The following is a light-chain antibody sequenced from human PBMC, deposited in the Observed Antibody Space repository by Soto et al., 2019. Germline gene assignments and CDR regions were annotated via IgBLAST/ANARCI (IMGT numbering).Light chain of an antibody. J-gene: IGLJ2*01. Sequence: QSVLTQPPSVSGAPGQRVTISCTGSSSNIGAGYDVHWYQQFPGTAPKLLMYDNNNRPSGVPDRFSGSKSGTSASLAITGLQAEDEADYFCQSFDTSLSGFVIFGGGTKVTVL. CDR3: QSFDTSLSGFVI. CDR1: SSNIGAGYD. CDR2: DNN. V-gene: IGLV1-40*01.